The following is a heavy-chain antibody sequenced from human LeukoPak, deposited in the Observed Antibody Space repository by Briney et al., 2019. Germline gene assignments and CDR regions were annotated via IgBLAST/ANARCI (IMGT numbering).Heavy chain of an antibody. J-gene: IGHJ3*02. V-gene: IGHV3-66*01. Sequence: GGPLRLSCVASGFTVSSNYMTWVRQAPGKGLEWVSVIYSGGNTYYADSVKGRFTISKDTSRNTLYLQMNSLRAEDTAVYYCAKDRVRPGAFDIWGQGTMVTVSS. CDR2: IYSGGNT. CDR3: AKDRVRPGAFDI. CDR1: GFTVSSNY. D-gene: IGHD6-6*01.